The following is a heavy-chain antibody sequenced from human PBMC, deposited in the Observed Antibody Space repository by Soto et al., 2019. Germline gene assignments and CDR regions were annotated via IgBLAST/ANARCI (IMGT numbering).Heavy chain of an antibody. J-gene: IGHJ6*03. CDR2: IYYSGST. Sequence: QLQLQESGPGLVKPSETLSLTCTVSGGSISSSSYYWGWIRQPPGKGLEWIGSIYYSGSTYYNPSLKSRVTISVDTSKNQFSLKLSSVTAADTAVYYCARFYYGSGSYYQGYYYYYYMDFWGKGTTVTVSS. CDR3: ARFYYGSGSYYQGYYYYYYMDF. D-gene: IGHD3-10*01. CDR1: GGSISSSSYY. V-gene: IGHV4-39*01.